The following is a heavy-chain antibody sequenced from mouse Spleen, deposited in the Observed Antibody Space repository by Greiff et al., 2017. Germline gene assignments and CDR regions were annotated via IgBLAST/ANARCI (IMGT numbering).Heavy chain of an antibody. CDR3: ARQAPLDSSGLFAY. J-gene: IGHJ3*01. Sequence: EVMLVESGGGLVKPGGSLKLSCAASGFTFSSYGMSWVRQTPEKRLEWVATISGGGSYTYYPDSVKGRLTISRDNAKNNLYLQMSSLRSEDTALYYCARQAPLDSSGLFAYWGQGTLVTVSA. D-gene: IGHD3-2*01. V-gene: IGHV5-9-2*01. CDR1: GFTFSSYG. CDR2: ISGGGSYT.